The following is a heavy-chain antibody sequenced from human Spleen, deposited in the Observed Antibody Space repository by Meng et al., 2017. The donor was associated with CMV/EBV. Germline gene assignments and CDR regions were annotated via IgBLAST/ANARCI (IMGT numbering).Heavy chain of an antibody. J-gene: IGHJ6*02. V-gene: IGHV3-9*01. D-gene: IGHD5-24*01. CDR3: AKDIRDGLPRIDGMGV. CDR2: ISWNSGSI. Sequence: GGSLSLSCAASGVTFDDYAMHWVRQAPGKGLEWVSGISWNSGSIGYADSVKGRFTISRDNAKNSLYLQMNSLRAEDTALYYCAKDIRDGLPRIDGMGVWGQGTTVTVSS. CDR1: GVTFDDYA.